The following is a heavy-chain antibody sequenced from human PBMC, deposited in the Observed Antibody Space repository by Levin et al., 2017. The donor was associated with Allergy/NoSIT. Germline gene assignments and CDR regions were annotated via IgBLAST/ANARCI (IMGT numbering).Heavy chain of an antibody. CDR1: GLTFTDYG. V-gene: IGHV3-30*03. D-gene: IGHD3-16*01. Sequence: QPGGSLRLSCTASGLTFTDYGVHWVRQAPDKGLEWVAIITSDGSHKYYADSVRGRFTISRDNSRNTLYLQMNSLRVEDTAVYFCAALGSFDYWGLGTLVTVSS. CDR3: AALGSFDY. CDR2: ITSDGSHK. J-gene: IGHJ4*02.